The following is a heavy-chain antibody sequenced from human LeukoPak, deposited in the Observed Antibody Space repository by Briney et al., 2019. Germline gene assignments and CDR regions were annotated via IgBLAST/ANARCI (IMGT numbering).Heavy chain of an antibody. CDR2: ISGSGGST. D-gene: IGHD3-22*01. CDR1: GFTFSSYA. Sequence: GGSLRLSCAASGFTFSSYAMSWVRQAPGKGLEWVSAISGSGGSTYYADSVKGRFTISRDNCKSTLYLQMNSLRAEDTAVYYCAKAYNGYYDRSAYYYGYYYYMDVWGKGTTVTVSS. V-gene: IGHV3-23*01. J-gene: IGHJ6*03. CDR3: AKAYNGYYDRSAYYYGYYYYMDV.